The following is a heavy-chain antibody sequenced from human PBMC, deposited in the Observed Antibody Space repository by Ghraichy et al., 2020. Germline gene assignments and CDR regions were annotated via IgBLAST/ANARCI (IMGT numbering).Heavy chain of an antibody. CDR2: IIDSGGST. Sequence: EPLSLTCAASGFTFSSYAMNWVRQAPGKGLEWVSAIIDSGGSTYYADSVKGRFTISRDNSKNTLYLQMNSLRAEDTAVYYCAKALKTQNFDYWGQGTLVTVSS. J-gene: IGHJ4*02. CDR3: AKALKTQNFDY. CDR1: GFTFSSYA. V-gene: IGHV3-23*01.